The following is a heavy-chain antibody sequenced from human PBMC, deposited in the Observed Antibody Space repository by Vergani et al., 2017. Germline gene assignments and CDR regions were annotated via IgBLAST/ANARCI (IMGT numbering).Heavy chain of an antibody. CDR3: ARGKAGDY. J-gene: IGHJ4*02. V-gene: IGHV3-7*03. CDR1: GFTFRSYW. D-gene: IGHD3-10*01. Sequence: VQLVESGGGVVQPGRSLRLSCAASGFTFRSYWMSWVRQAPGKGLEWVANIKQDGSEKYYVDSLKGRFTISRDNAKNSLYLQMNSLRAEDTAVYYCARGKAGDYWGQGTLVTVSS. CDR2: IKQDGSEK.